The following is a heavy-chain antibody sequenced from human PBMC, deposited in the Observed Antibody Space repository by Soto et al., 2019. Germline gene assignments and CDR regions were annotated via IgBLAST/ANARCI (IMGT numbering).Heavy chain of an antibody. D-gene: IGHD2-21*02. J-gene: IGHJ6*02. CDR2: IIPIFGTA. Sequence: ASVKVSCKASGGTFSSYTISWVQQAPGQGLEWMGGIIPIFGTANYAQKLQGRVTITADESTSTAYMELSSLRSEDTAVYYCARDCCGDCYSGRSYYGMDVWGQGTTVTVSS. V-gene: IGHV1-69*13. CDR1: GGTFSSYT. CDR3: ARDCCGDCYSGRSYYGMDV.